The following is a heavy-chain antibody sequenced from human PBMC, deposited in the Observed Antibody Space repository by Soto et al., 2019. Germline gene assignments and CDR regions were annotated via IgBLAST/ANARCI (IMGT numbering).Heavy chain of an antibody. D-gene: IGHD5-12*01. CDR2: IIPIFGSA. J-gene: IGHJ4*02. Sequence: QVQLVRSGAEVKKPGSSVKVSCKASGGTFSSYAISWVRQAPGQGLEWMGGIIPIFGSANYAQKFQGRVTITGDDYTSTAYMELSRLRSEDTAVNYSARASRDGYNSVYYFDYWGQATLVTVSS. CDR1: GGTFSSYA. V-gene: IGHV1-69*01. CDR3: ARASRDGYNSVYYFDY.